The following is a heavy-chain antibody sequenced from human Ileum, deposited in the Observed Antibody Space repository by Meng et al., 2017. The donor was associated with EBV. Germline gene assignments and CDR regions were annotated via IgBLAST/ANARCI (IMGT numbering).Heavy chain of an antibody. CDR3: ARDSDTSGNHWYFDL. V-gene: IGHV3-33*05. CDR2: IQSDGSKT. J-gene: IGHJ2*01. D-gene: IGHD6-19*01. Sequence: GQGVASGGGVVQSGRSLRLSCTASGFTFSSYGMHWVCQAPGKGLEWVTAIQSDGSKTYYIDSLKARFTISRDDSKNTLYLQMNSLRVEDTAVHYCARDSDTSGNHWYFDLWGRGTLVTVSS. CDR1: GFTFSSYG.